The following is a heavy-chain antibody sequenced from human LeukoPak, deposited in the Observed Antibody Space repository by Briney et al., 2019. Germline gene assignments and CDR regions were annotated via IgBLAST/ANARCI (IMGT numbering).Heavy chain of an antibody. V-gene: IGHV3-21*01. Sequence: PGGSLRLSCAASGFTFSSYSGIWVRQAPGKGLEGLSSISSRGSYISYADSVKGRFTISRDNDKHSLFLQMNSLRAEDTAVYYCARGSTGGYSGYDATRKSFDYWGLGTLVTVSS. CDR3: ARGSTGGYSGYDATRKSFDY. D-gene: IGHD5-12*01. CDR1: GFTFSSYS. J-gene: IGHJ4*02. CDR2: ISSRGSYI.